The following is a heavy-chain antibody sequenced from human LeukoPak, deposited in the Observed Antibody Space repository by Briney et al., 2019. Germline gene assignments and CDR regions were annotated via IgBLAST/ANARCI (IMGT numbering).Heavy chain of an antibody. CDR2: IRSKANSYAT. CDR1: GFTFSGSA. CDR3: TRSRARMYCGGDCYSSWFDP. D-gene: IGHD2-21*02. V-gene: IGHV3-73*01. J-gene: IGHJ5*02. Sequence: QPGGSLKLSCAASGFTFSGSAMHWVRQASGKGLEWVGRIRSKANSYATAYAASVKGRFTISRDDSKNTAYLQMNSLKTEDTAVYYCTRSRARMYCGGDCYSSWFDPWGQGTLVTVSS.